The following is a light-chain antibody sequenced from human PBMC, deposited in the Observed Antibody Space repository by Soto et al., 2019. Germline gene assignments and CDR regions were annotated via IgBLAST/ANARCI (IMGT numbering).Light chain of an antibody. Sequence: EVVLTQSPNTLSLSPGERATLSCWASQSLRSSYLAWYQRKPGQAPRLLMFGASRRATGIPDRFNGSGSGTDFILTISSLQSGDFAVYYCQQYNRWPFTFGPGTKVDIK. CDR3: QQYNRWPFT. CDR1: QSLRSSY. J-gene: IGKJ3*01. V-gene: IGKV3-20*01. CDR2: GAS.